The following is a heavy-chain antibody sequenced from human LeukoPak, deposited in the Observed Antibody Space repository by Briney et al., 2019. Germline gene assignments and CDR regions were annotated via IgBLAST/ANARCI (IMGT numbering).Heavy chain of an antibody. V-gene: IGHV4-34*01. D-gene: IGHD2/OR15-2a*01. CDR3: ARGVFGADRISPADFDY. CDR1: GGSFSGYY. CDR2: INHSGST. Sequence: SETLSLTCAVYGGSFSGYYWSWIRQPPGKGLEWIGEINHSGSTNYNPSLKSRVTISVDTSKNQFSLKLSSVTAADTAVYYCARGVFGADRISPADFDYWGQGTLVTVSS. J-gene: IGHJ4*02.